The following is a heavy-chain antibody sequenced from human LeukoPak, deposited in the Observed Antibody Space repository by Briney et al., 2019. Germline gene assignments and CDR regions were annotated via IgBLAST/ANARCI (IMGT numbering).Heavy chain of an antibody. D-gene: IGHD2-21*02. CDR3: ARVFVVVTAYYFDY. Sequence: SETLSLTCTVSGGSISSSSYYWGWIRQPPGKGLEWIGSIYYSGSTYYNPSLKSRVTISVDTSKNQFSLKLSSVTAADTAVYYCARVFVVVTAYYFDYWGQGTLVTVSS. CDR2: IYYSGST. CDR1: GGSISSSSYY. J-gene: IGHJ4*02. V-gene: IGHV4-39*07.